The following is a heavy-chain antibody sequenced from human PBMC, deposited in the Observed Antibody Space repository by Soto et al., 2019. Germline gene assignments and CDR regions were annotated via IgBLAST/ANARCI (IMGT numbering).Heavy chain of an antibody. CDR2: INAGNGNT. J-gene: IGHJ3*02. V-gene: IGHV1-3*01. CDR1: GYTFTTYA. CDR3: ARGDIVATIGDPYDAFDI. D-gene: IGHD5-12*01. Sequence: VASVKVSCKASGYTFTTYAMHWVRQAPGQRLEWMGWINAGNGNTKYSQNFQGRVTITRDTSASTAYMELSSLRSEDTAVYYCARGDIVATIGDPYDAFDIWGQGTMVTVSS.